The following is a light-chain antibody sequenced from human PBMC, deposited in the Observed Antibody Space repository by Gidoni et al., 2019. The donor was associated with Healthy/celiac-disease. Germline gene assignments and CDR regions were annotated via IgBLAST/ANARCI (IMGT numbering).Light chain of an antibody. V-gene: IGKV3-11*01. Sequence: DIVLTQSPATLSLSPGERATLSCRASQSVSSYLAWYQQEPGQAPRLIIYDAPNKATGIPARFSGSGSGTDFTLTISSLEPEDFAVYYCQQRSNWPPFTFGPGTKVDIK. J-gene: IGKJ3*01. CDR1: QSVSSY. CDR3: QQRSNWPPFT. CDR2: DAP.